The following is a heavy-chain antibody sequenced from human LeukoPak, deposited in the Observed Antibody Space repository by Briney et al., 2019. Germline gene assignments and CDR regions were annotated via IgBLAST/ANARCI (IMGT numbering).Heavy chain of an antibody. CDR2: ISYDGSNK. V-gene: IGHV3-30*04. D-gene: IGHD6-13*01. CDR3: ARSIAAAGKIDY. J-gene: IGHJ4*02. CDR1: GFTFSSYA. Sequence: GGSLRLSCAASGFTFSSYAMHWVRQAPVKGLEWVAVISYDGSNKYYADSVKGRFTISRDNSKSTLYLQMNSLRAEDTAVYYCARSIAAAGKIDYWGQGTLVTVSS.